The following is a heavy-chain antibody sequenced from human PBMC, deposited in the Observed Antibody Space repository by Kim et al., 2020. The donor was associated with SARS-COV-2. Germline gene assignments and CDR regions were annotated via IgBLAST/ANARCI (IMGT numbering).Heavy chain of an antibody. Sequence: GGSLRLSCAASGFMFRSSVMRWVRQAPGKGLEWVSAISDSGRNTTYAASVKGRFTISRDNDKNTLYLQMNSLGAEDTAVYYCTKDPEAGWEDLVPDNW. J-gene: IGHJ5*01. CDR2: ISDSGRNT. CDR1: GFMFRSSV. D-gene: IGHD6-6*01. V-gene: IGHV3-23*01. CDR3: TKDPEAGWEDLVPDNW.